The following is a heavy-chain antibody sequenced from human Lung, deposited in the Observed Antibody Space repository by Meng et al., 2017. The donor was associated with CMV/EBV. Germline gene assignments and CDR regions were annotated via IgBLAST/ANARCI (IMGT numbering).Heavy chain of an antibody. CDR2: ISFSRTTI. Sequence: ESLKISCAASGFTFSTYSMNWVRQAPGKGLEWVSYISFSRTTIEYTDSVKGRFTISRDNAKNALYLQMNSLRVEDTAVYYCARDRVSYTTSSDPFECWGQGTLVTVSS. CDR3: ARDRVSYTTSSDPFEC. CDR1: GFTFSTYS. D-gene: IGHD3-16*02. V-gene: IGHV3-48*04. J-gene: IGHJ4*02.